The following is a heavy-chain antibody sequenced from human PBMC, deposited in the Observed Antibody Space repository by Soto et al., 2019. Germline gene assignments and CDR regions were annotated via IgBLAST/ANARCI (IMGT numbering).Heavy chain of an antibody. CDR1: GGSFSGYY. D-gene: IGHD3-3*01. Sequence: SETLSLTCAVYGGSFSGYYWSWIRQPPGKGLEWIGEINHSGSTNYNPSLKSRVTISVDTSKNQFSLKLSSVTAADTAVYYCARAVPYYDFWSGYYGPPYGMDVWGQGTTVTVS. V-gene: IGHV4-34*01. J-gene: IGHJ6*02. CDR2: INHSGST. CDR3: ARAVPYYDFWSGYYGPPYGMDV.